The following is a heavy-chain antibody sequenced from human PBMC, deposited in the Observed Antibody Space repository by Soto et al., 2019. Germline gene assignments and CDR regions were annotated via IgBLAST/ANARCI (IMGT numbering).Heavy chain of an antibody. D-gene: IGHD4-17*01. Sequence: EVQLVESGGGLVKPGGSLRLSCAASGFTFSSYSMNWVRQAPGKGLEWVSSISSSSSYIYYADSVKGRFTISRDNAKNSLYLQMNSLRAEDTAVYYCARDSTTYGDYVYWGQGTLVTVSS. CDR1: GFTFSSYS. CDR2: ISSSSSYI. J-gene: IGHJ4*02. V-gene: IGHV3-21*01. CDR3: ARDSTTYGDYVY.